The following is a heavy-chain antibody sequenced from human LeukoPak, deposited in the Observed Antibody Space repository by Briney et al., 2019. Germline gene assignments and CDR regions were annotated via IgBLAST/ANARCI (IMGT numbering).Heavy chain of an antibody. Sequence: GGSLRLSCAASGFTFSSYGMHWVRQAPGRGLEWVTVIWYDGSNKYYADSVKGRFTISRDISKNTLYLQMNSLRAEDTAVYYCARGRPHGNDYWGQGTLVTVSS. J-gene: IGHJ4*02. CDR3: ARGRPHGNDY. D-gene: IGHD2-15*01. CDR2: IWYDGSNK. CDR1: GFTFSSYG. V-gene: IGHV3-33*01.